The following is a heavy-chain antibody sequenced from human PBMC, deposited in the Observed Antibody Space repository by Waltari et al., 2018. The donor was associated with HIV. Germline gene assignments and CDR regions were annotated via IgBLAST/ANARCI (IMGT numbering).Heavy chain of an antibody. Sequence: GQSGAEVKKPGASVKVSCKASGYTFTSYGISWVRQAPGQGLEWMGWISAYNGNTNYAQKLQGRVTMTTDTSTSTAYMELRSLRSDDTAVYYCARDPICSGGSCTVGYFDLWGRGTLVTVSS. D-gene: IGHD2-15*01. J-gene: IGHJ2*01. CDR1: GYTFTSYG. V-gene: IGHV1-18*01. CDR2: ISAYNGNT. CDR3: ARDPICSGGSCTVGYFDL.